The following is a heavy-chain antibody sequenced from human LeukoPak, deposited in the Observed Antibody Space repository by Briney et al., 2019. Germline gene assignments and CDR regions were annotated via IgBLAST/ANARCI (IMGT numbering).Heavy chain of an antibody. J-gene: IGHJ4*02. CDR2: IDGSSSNM. V-gene: IGHV3-11*01. Sequence: PGGSLRLSCVASRFFFSDYYMSWMRPAPGRGLEWVSYIDGSSSNMYYADSVKGRFTISRDNAKNSLYLQMNSLRGEDTAVYYCVRAYTRGYSDDFDYWGQGTLVTVSS. CDR3: VRAYTRGYSDDFDY. CDR1: RFFFSDYY. D-gene: IGHD3-22*01.